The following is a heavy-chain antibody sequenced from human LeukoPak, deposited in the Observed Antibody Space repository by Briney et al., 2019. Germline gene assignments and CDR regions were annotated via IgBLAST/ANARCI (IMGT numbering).Heavy chain of an antibody. CDR3: ARGGIAAADRDFDY. CDR2: INHSGST. D-gene: IGHD6-13*01. J-gene: IGHJ4*02. Sequence: SETLSLTCAVYGGSFSGYYWSWIRQPPGKGLEWIGEINHSGSTNYNPSLKSRVTISVDTSKNQFSLKLSSVTAADTAVYYCARGGIAAADRDFDYWGQGTLVTVSS. CDR1: GGSFSGYY. V-gene: IGHV4-34*01.